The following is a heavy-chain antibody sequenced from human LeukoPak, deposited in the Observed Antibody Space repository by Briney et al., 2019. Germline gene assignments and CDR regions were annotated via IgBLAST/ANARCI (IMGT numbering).Heavy chain of an antibody. CDR1: SGSMSNYD. CDR3: AREGCSGGSCYPY. CDR2: IHTSGNT. Sequence: SETLSLTCTVSSGSMSNYDWSWIRQPAGKGLEFIGRIHTSGNTNYNPSLKSRVTMSVDTSNNQFSLRLSSVTAADTAVYYCAREGCSGGSCYPYWGQGTLVTVSS. J-gene: IGHJ4*02. V-gene: IGHV4-4*07. D-gene: IGHD2-15*01.